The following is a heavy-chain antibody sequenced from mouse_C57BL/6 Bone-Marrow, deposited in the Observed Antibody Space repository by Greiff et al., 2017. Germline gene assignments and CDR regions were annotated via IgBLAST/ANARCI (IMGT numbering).Heavy chain of an antibody. CDR2: ISSGSSTI. D-gene: IGHD2-1*01. CDR1: GFTFSDYG. CDR3: ARYGNYYYAMDY. J-gene: IGHJ4*01. Sequence: EVHLVESGGGLVKPGGSLKLSCAASGFTFSDYGMHWVRQAPEKGLEWVAYISSGSSTIYYADTVKGRFTISRDNAKNTLFLQMTSLRSEDTAMYYCARYGNYYYAMDYWGQGTSVTVSS. V-gene: IGHV5-17*01.